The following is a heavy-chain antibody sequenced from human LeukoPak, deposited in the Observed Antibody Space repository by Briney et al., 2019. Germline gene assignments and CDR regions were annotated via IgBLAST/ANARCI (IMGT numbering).Heavy chain of an antibody. V-gene: IGHV1-2*02. CDR3: ARARIAAAGLGY. J-gene: IGHJ4*02. Sequence: ASVKVSCKASGYTFTGYYMHWVRQAPRQGLEWMGWINPNSGGTNYAQKFQGRVTMTRDTSISTAYMELSRLRSDDTAVYYCARARIAAAGLGYWGQGTLVTVSS. CDR1: GYTFTGYY. D-gene: IGHD6-13*01. CDR2: INPNSGGT.